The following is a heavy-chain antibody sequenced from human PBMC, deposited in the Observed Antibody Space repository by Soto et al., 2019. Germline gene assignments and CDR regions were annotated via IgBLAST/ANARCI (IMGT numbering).Heavy chain of an antibody. Sequence: GGSLRLSCVASGFTFSRYWMLWVRQAPGKGLEWVASIKQDGSEKHYVDSVKGRFTISRDNAKNSLHLQMNSLRAEDTAVYYCGGYAAFDIWGQGTMVTVSS. CDR1: GFTFSRYW. CDR2: IKQDGSEK. CDR3: GGYAAFDI. D-gene: IGHD5-18*01. V-gene: IGHV3-7*05. J-gene: IGHJ3*02.